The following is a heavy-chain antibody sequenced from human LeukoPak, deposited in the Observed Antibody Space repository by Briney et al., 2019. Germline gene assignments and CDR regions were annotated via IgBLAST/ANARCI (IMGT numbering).Heavy chain of an antibody. CDR2: IYYSGST. D-gene: IGHD3-22*01. J-gene: IGHJ5*02. CDR1: GGSISSSSYY. Sequence: SETLSLTCTVSGGSISSSSYYWGWIRQPPGKGLEWIGSIYYSGSTYYNPSLKSRVTISVDTSKNQFSLKLSSVTAADTAVYYCARHLGAGYYYDSSGYFSWFDPRGQGTLVTVSS. CDR3: ARHLGAGYYYDSSGYFSWFDP. V-gene: IGHV4-39*01.